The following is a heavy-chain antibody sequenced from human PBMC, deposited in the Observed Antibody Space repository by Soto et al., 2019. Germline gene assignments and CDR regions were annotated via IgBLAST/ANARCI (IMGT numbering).Heavy chain of an antibody. Sequence: QVHLVQSGAGVKKPGASVKVSCKGSGYGFTTYGITWVRQAPGQGLEWMAWISAHNGNTNYAQKLQGRVTVTRDTSTSTAYMELRSLRSDDTAVYYCARGRYGDYWGQGALVTVSS. J-gene: IGHJ4*02. CDR1: GYGFTTYG. V-gene: IGHV1-18*01. CDR2: ISAHNGNT. D-gene: IGHD1-1*01. CDR3: ARGRYGDY.